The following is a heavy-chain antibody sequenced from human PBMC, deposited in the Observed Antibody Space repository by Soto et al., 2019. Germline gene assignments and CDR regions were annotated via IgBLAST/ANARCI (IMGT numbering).Heavy chain of an antibody. CDR2: ISYDGSNK. CDR3: AKVLGRLMATRNYFDY. V-gene: IGHV3-30*18. Sequence: GGSLRLSCPASGFTFSSYGMHWVRQAPGKGLEWVAVISYDGSNKYYADSVKGRFTISRDNSKNTLYLQMNSLRAEDTAVYYCAKVLGRLMATRNYFDYWGQGTLGTVSS. CDR1: GFTFSSYG. D-gene: IGHD5-12*01. J-gene: IGHJ4*02.